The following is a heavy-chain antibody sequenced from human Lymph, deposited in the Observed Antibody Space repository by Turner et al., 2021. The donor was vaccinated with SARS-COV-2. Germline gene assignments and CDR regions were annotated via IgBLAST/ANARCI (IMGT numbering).Heavy chain of an antibody. CDR3: AKDRGGEQLVRLFDY. J-gene: IGHJ4*02. Sequence: EVQLVESGGGLVQLGRSLRLSCAASGFTFDDYAMHWVRQAPGKGLEWVSGISWNSGSIGYADSVKGRFTISRDNAKNSLYLQMNSLRVEDTALYYCAKDRGGEQLVRLFDYWGQGTLVTVSS. CDR1: GFTFDDYA. V-gene: IGHV3-9*01. D-gene: IGHD6-6*01. CDR2: ISWNSGSI.